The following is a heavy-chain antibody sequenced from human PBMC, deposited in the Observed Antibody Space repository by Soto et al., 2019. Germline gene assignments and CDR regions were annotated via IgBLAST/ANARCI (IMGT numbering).Heavy chain of an antibody. V-gene: IGHV1-58*01. CDR2: IVVGSGNT. CDR1: GFTFTSSA. J-gene: IGHJ4*02. Sequence: SVKVSCKASGFTFTSSAVQWVRQARGQRLEWIGWIVVGSGNTNCAQKFQERVTITRDMSTSTAYMELSSLRSEDTAVYYCAALFQDFWSGYYTPYFDYWGQGTLVTVS. D-gene: IGHD3-3*01. CDR3: AALFQDFWSGYYTPYFDY.